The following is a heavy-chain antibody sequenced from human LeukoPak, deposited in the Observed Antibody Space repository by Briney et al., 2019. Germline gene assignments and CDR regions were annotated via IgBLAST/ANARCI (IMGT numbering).Heavy chain of an antibody. J-gene: IGHJ4*02. CDR3: ARARRGGPFDF. CDR2: VTSSGNTI. D-gene: IGHD3-16*01. CDR1: GFTFSDYY. Sequence: GGSLRLSCAASGFTFSDYYMSWLRQAPGKGLEWVSYVTSSGNTIDYADSVKGRFIISRDNAKNSLYLQMNSLTAEDTAVYYCARARRGGPFDFWGQGTLVTV. V-gene: IGHV3-11*01.